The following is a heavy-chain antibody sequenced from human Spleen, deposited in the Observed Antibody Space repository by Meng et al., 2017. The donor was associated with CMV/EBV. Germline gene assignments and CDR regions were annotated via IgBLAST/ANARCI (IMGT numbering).Heavy chain of an antibody. CDR3: APRQLLYRFWFHP. V-gene: IGHV4-34*01. J-gene: IGHJ5*02. CDR2: IDHSGST. CDR1: GGSFSGNY. Sequence: SETLSLTCAVYGGSFSGNYWSWIRQPPGKGLEWIGEIDHSGSTNYNPSLKGRVTISIDTSKNQISLKLSSATAADTAIYYCAPRQLLYRFWFHPWGQGTLVTVSS. D-gene: IGHD2-2*01.